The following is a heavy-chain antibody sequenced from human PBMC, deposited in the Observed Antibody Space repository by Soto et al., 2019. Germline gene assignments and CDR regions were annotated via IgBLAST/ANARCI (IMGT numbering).Heavy chain of an antibody. CDR1: GFTFSSHW. Sequence: GGSLRLSCAASGFTFSSHWMSWVRQAPGKGLEWVANIKQDGSEKYYVDSVKGRFTISRDNAKNSLYLQMNSLRAEDTAVYYCARGFRAAAGTQYYYYYYMDVWGKGTTVTVSS. CDR3: ARGFRAAAGTQYYYYYYMDV. D-gene: IGHD6-13*01. J-gene: IGHJ6*03. CDR2: IKQDGSEK. V-gene: IGHV3-7*01.